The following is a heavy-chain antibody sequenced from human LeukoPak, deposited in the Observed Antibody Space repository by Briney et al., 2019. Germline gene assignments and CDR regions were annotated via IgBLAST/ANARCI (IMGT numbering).Heavy chain of an antibody. V-gene: IGHV4-59*01. D-gene: IGHD2-8*02. CDR2: IYYSRST. Sequence: SETLSLTCTVSGGSISSYYWSWIRQPPGKGLEWIGYIYYSRSTNYNPSLKSRVTISVDTSKNQFSLKLSSVTAADTAVYYCARLQVDRYYYYGMDVWGQGTTVTVSS. CDR1: GGSISSYY. CDR3: ARLQVDRYYYYGMDV. J-gene: IGHJ6*02.